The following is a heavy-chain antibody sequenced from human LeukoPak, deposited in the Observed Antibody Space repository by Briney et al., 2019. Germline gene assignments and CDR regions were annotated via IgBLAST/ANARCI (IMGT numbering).Heavy chain of an antibody. CDR1: GGSFSDYH. CDR3: ARGRNVVVPAPIPGVGPWYYSYFMDV. D-gene: IGHD2-2*02. J-gene: IGHJ6*03. V-gene: IGHV4-34*01. Sequence: SSETLSLTCAVYGGSFSDYHWSWIRQPPGKGLEWIGEINHSGGTNYNPSLKSRVTISVDTSKNQFSLKLTSVTAADTAVFYCARGRNVVVPAPIPGVGPWYYSYFMDVWGKGTTVSVSS. CDR2: INHSGGT.